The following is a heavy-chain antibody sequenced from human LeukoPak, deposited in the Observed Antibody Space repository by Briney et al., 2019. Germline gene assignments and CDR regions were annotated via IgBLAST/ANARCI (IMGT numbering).Heavy chain of an antibody. CDR1: GFTSDDYG. V-gene: IGHV3-20*04. CDR3: ARDEARSYSSSWYPDY. Sequence: GGSLRLSCAASGFTSDDYGMSWVRQAPGKGLEWVSGINWNGGSTGYADSVKGRFTISRDNAMNSLYLQMNSLRAEDTALYYCARDEARSYSSSWYPDYWGQGTLVTVSS. J-gene: IGHJ4*02. CDR2: INWNGGST. D-gene: IGHD6-13*01.